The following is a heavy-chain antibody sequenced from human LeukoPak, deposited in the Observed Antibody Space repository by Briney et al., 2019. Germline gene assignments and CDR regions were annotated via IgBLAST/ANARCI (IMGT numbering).Heavy chain of an antibody. CDR2: IHSDGDST. J-gene: IGHJ4*02. D-gene: IGHD1-26*01. V-gene: IGHV3-74*01. Sequence: GGSLRLSCAASGFTFSNYWMHWVRRDSLKGLVWVSRIHSDGDSTGYADSVKGRFTISRDNAKNTLYLQMNSLRAEDTALYYCARGGTSGSLIYWGQGTLVTVSS. CDR3: ARGGTSGSLIY. CDR1: GFTFSNYW.